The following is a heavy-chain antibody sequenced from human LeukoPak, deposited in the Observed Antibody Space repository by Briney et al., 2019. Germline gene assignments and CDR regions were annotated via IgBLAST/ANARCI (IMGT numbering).Heavy chain of an antibody. V-gene: IGHV1-18*01. CDR2: ISAYNDNT. CDR3: ARDWTQWLVRVPGY. D-gene: IGHD6-19*01. Sequence: GASVKVSCKASGYIFTNYGISWVRQAPGQGLEWMGWISAYNDNTNFAQKLQGRVTMTTDTSTSTAYMELRSLRSDDTAVYYCARDWTQWLVRVPGYWGQGTLVTVSS. J-gene: IGHJ4*02. CDR1: GYIFTNYG.